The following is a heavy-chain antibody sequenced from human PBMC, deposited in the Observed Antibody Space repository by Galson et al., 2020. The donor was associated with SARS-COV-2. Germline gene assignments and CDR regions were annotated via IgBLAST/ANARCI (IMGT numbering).Heavy chain of an antibody. CDR3: ARDGLYCSGGSCQSYYGMDV. CDR1: GFTFSSYG. Sequence: GGSLRLSCAASGFTFSSYGMHWVRQAPGKGLEWVAVIWYDGSNKYYADSVKGRFTISRDNSKNTLYLQMNSLRAEDTAVYYCARDGLYCSGGSCQSYYGMDVWGQGTTVTVSS. D-gene: IGHD2-15*01. J-gene: IGHJ6*02. CDR2: IWYDGSNK. V-gene: IGHV3-33*01.